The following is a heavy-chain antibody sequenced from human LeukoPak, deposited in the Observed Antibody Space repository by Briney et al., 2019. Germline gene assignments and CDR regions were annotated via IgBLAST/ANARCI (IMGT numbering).Heavy chain of an antibody. Sequence: GGSLRLSCGASGFTFSSYSMNWVRQAPGKGLEWVSSISSSSTYIHYADSVKGRFTISRDNAKNSLYLQMNSLRADDTAVYYCARDHNYCDSGRGFDAWGQGTPVTAAS. CDR3: ARDHNYCDSGRGFDA. CDR1: GFTFSSYS. CDR2: ISSSSTYI. D-gene: IGHD3-10*01. J-gene: IGHJ5*02. V-gene: IGHV3-21*01.